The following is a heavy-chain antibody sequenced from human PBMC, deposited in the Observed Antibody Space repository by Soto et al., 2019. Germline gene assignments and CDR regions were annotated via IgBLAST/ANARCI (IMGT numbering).Heavy chain of an antibody. Sequence: QVQLVESGGGVVQPGRSVRLSCAASGFTFSSYGMHWVRQAPGKGLEWVAVISYDGSNKYYADSVKGRFTISRDNSKNTLYLQMNSLRAEDTAVYYCAKDTGSIAANDYWGQGTLVTVSS. CDR1: GFTFSSYG. CDR3: AKDTGSIAANDY. D-gene: IGHD6-6*01. CDR2: ISYDGSNK. V-gene: IGHV3-30*18. J-gene: IGHJ4*02.